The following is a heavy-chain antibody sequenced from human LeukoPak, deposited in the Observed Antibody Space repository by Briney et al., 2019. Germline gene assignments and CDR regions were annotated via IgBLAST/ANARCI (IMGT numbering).Heavy chain of an antibody. CDR1: GFTFSSYA. Sequence: GGSLRLSCAASGFTFSSYAMHWVRQAPGKGLEYVSAISSNGGSTYYANSVKGRFTISRDNSKNTLYRQMGSLRAEDMAVYYCARGGLLPFDYWGQGTLVTVSS. D-gene: IGHD2-15*01. CDR2: ISSNGGST. V-gene: IGHV3-64*01. J-gene: IGHJ4*02. CDR3: ARGGLLPFDY.